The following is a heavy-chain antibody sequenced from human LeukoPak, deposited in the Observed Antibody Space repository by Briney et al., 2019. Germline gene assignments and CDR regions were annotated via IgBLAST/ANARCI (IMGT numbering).Heavy chain of an antibody. Sequence: GGSLRLSCAASGFIFTNYAMSWVRQAPGKGLEWVSGVSGGGDNTYYADYVKGRFTISRDNSKNTLYLQMYSLRAEDTAVYYCAKGSGSLSSYYYYMDVWGKGTTVTVSS. J-gene: IGHJ6*03. D-gene: IGHD1-26*01. CDR2: VSGGGDNT. CDR1: GFIFTNYA. CDR3: AKGSGSLSSYYYYMDV. V-gene: IGHV3-23*01.